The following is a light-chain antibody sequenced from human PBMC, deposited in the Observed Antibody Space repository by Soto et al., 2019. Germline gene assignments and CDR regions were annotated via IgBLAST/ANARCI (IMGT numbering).Light chain of an antibody. CDR2: DVS. CDR3: CSYAGSYSLYV. J-gene: IGLJ1*01. Sequence: ALTQPRSVSGSPGQSVTISCTGTSSDVGGYNYVSWYQQHPGKAPKLMIYDVSKRPSGVPHRFSGSKSGNTASLTISGLQAEDEADYYCCSYAGSYSLYVFGTGTKVTVL. CDR1: SSDVGGYNY. V-gene: IGLV2-11*01.